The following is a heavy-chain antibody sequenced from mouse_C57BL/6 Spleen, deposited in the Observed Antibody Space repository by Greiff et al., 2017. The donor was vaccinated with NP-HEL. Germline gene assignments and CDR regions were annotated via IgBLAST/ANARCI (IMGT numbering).Heavy chain of an antibody. J-gene: IGHJ2*01. CDR1: GYTFTSYW. Sequence: QVQLQESGAELVRPGSSVKLSCKASGYTFTSYWMHWVKQRPIQGLEWIGNIDPSDSETHYNQKFKDKATLTVDKSSSTAYMQLSSLTSEDSAVYYCARSRRAYYSNYGYFDYWGQGTTLTVSS. CDR3: ARSRRAYYSNYGYFDY. V-gene: IGHV1-52*01. CDR2: IDPSDSET. D-gene: IGHD2-5*01.